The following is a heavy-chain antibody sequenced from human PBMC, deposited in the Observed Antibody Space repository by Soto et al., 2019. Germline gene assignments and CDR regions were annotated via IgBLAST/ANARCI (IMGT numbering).Heavy chain of an antibody. CDR3: ARGWLVHYYYGMDV. J-gene: IGHJ6*02. Sequence: ASVKVSCKASGYTFTGYYMHWVRQAPGQGLEWMGWMNPNSGNTGYAQKFQGRVTMTRNTSISTAYMELSSLRSEDTAVYYCARGWLVHYYYGMDVWGQGTTVTVSS. CDR1: GYTFTGYY. D-gene: IGHD6-19*01. V-gene: IGHV1-8*02. CDR2: MNPNSGNT.